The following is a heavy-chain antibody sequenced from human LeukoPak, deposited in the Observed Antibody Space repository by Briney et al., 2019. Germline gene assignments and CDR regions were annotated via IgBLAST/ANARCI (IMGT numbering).Heavy chain of an antibody. CDR3: AKRGYSYGYYNWFDP. V-gene: IGHV3-64*04. Sequence: GGSLRLSCSASGFTFSSYAMHWVRQAPGKGLEYVSAISSNGGSTYYADSVKGRFTISRDNSKNTLYLQMNSLRAEDTAVYYCAKRGYSYGYYNWFDPWGQGTLVTVSS. CDR1: GFTFSSYA. CDR2: ISSNGGST. J-gene: IGHJ5*02. D-gene: IGHD5-18*01.